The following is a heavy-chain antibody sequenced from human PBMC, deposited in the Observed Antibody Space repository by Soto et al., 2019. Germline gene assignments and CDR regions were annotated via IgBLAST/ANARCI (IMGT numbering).Heavy chain of an antibody. Sequence: QVQLQESGPGLVKPSQTLSLTCTVSGGSISSGGYYWSWIRQHPGKGLEWIGYIYYSGSTYYNPSLKSRVTISVDTSKNQFSLKLSSVTAADTAVYYCARDPHDYIWGSYRSLPLVDWGQGTLVTVSS. D-gene: IGHD3-16*02. CDR2: IYYSGST. V-gene: IGHV4-31*03. CDR1: GGSISSGGYY. J-gene: IGHJ4*02. CDR3: ARDPHDYIWGSYRSLPLVD.